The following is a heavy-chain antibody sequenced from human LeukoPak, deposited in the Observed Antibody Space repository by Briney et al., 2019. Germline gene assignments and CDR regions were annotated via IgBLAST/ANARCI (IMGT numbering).Heavy chain of an antibody. CDR3: ASQLSRYGGNPENDY. Sequence: SETLSLTCAVYGGSFSGYYWSWIRQPPGKGLEWIGEINHSGSTNYNPSLKSRVTISVDTSKNQFSLKLSSVTAADTAVYYCASQLSRYGGNPENDYWGQGTLVTVSS. J-gene: IGHJ4*02. V-gene: IGHV4-34*09. D-gene: IGHD4-23*01. CDR1: GGSFSGYY. CDR2: INHSGST.